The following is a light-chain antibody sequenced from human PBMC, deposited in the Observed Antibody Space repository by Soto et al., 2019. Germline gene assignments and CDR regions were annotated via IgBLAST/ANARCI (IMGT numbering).Light chain of an antibody. V-gene: IGKV3-20*01. Sequence: EIVLTQSPGTLSLSPGERATLSCGTSQSLSSNSLAWYQQKPGQAPRLLIYGASSRATGIPDRFSGSGSGTDFTLTISRLEPKDFAVYYCQQYGTSPYTFGQATRLEI. CDR2: GAS. CDR3: QQYGTSPYT. J-gene: IGKJ5*01. CDR1: QSLSSNS.